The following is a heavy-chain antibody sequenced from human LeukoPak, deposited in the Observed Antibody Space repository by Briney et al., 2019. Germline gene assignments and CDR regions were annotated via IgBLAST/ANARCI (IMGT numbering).Heavy chain of an antibody. CDR3: AKGPTVSKRGYFDY. V-gene: IGHV3-23*01. CDR1: GFMFTSYV. CDR2: ISGSGGST. J-gene: IGHJ4*02. D-gene: IGHD4-17*01. Sequence: GGSLRLSCAASGFMFTSYVMSWVRQAPGKGLEWVSDISGSGGSTYCADSVKGRFTISRDNSQNTLSLQMNSLRAEDTAVYYCAKGPTVSKRGYFDYWGQGTLVTVSS.